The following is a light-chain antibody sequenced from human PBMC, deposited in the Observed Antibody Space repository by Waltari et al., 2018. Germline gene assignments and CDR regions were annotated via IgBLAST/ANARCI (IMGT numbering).Light chain of an antibody. J-gene: IGLJ2*01. V-gene: IGLV3-25*03. Sequence: SYELTQPPSVSVSPGQTARITCSGDALPKQYAYWYLQKPGQAPVLVIYQDTNKPSGIPERFSGSSSGTTVTLTISGVQAEDEADYYCQSADSSGTYVVFGGGTKLTVL. CDR1: ALPKQY. CDR3: QSADSSGTYVV. CDR2: QDT.